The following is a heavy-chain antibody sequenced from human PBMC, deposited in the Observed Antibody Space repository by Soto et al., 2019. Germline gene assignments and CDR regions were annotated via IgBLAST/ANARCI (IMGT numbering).Heavy chain of an antibody. V-gene: IGHV4-61*01. CDR2: IHYSGST. CDR3: ARVQSSSFFDY. CDR1: GASVNTGSYY. Sequence: SETLSLTCTVSGASVNTGSYYWSWIRQPPGKGLEWIGNIHYSGSTNYNPSLKSRVTMSGDTSKNQFSLKLSSVTAADTAVYYCARVQSSSFFDYWGQGTLVTVSS. D-gene: IGHD6-13*01. J-gene: IGHJ4*02.